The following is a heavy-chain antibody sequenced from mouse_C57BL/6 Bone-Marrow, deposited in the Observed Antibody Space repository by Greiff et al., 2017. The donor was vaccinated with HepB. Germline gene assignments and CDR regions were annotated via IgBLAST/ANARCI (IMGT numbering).Heavy chain of an antibody. J-gene: IGHJ4*01. Sequence: EVKLMESGGGLVKPGGSLKLSCAASGFTFSSYAMSWVRQTPEKRLEGVATISDGGSYTYYPDNVKGRFTISRDNAKNNLYLQMSHLKSEDTAMYYCAREGDYYAMDYWGQGTSVTVSS. V-gene: IGHV5-4*01. CDR3: AREGDYYAMDY. CDR1: GFTFSSYA. CDR2: ISDGGSYT.